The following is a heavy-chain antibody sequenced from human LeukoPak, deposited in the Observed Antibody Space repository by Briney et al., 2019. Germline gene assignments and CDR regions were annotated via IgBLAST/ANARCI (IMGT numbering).Heavy chain of an antibody. CDR1: GGSIRSGDNY. Sequence: PSETLSLTCTVSGGSIRSGDNYWSWIRQPPGKGLEWIGYFYYNGDTYYNPSLKSRVTISFDTSKNQFSLKLNSVTAADTAVYYCARVPNAPSYSDYWGQGTPVTVSS. D-gene: IGHD3-10*01. V-gene: IGHV4-30-4*01. J-gene: IGHJ4*02. CDR2: FYYNGDT. CDR3: ARVPNAPSYSDY.